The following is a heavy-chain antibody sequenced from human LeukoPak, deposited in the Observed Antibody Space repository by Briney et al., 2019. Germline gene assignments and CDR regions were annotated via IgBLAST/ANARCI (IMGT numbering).Heavy chain of an antibody. D-gene: IGHD1-26*01. CDR3: ARDQGSYEFDY. CDR2: XXXXGXXT. J-gene: IGHJ4*02. CDR1: GFTFSSYW. V-gene: IGHV3-74*01. Sequence: QPGGSLRLSCAASGFTFSSYWMXXXRQAPGKGXXXVSXXXXXGXXTSXXDSVKGXFTXXXDNAKNTLYLQMNSLRAEDTAVYYCARDQGSYEFDYWGQGTLVTVSS.